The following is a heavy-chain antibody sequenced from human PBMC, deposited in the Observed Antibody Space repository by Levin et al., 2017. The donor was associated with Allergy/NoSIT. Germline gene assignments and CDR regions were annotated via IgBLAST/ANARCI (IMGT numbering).Heavy chain of an antibody. D-gene: IGHD6-19*01. CDR3: AREGSSGWPFDY. Sequence: ASVKVFCKASGYTFTSYAMHWVRQAPGQRLEWMGWINAGNGNTKYSQKFQGRVTITRDTSASTAYMELSSLRSEDTAVYYCAREGSSGWPFDYWGQGTLVTVSS. CDR1: GYTFTSYA. CDR2: INAGNGNT. V-gene: IGHV1-3*01. J-gene: IGHJ4*02.